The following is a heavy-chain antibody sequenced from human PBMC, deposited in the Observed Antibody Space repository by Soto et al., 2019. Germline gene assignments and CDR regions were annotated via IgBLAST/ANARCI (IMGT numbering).Heavy chain of an antibody. Sequence: QVQLVQSGAEMKKPGASVKLSCKASGITYNTYAIHWVRQAPGQGLEWMGWINAGNGDTRYSQNFQGKVTLTRDTSGSQVYMDLDSLKFEGPGVYYCAWAIRGYVTGGQGNL. J-gene: IGHJ4*02. CDR2: INAGNGDT. V-gene: IGHV1-3*01. CDR3: AWAIRGYVT. CDR1: GITYNTYA. D-gene: IGHD3-16*01.